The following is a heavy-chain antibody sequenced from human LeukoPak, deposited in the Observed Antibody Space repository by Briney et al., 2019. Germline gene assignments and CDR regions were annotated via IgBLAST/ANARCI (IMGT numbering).Heavy chain of an antibody. V-gene: IGHV3-30-3*02. CDR1: GFTFSSYA. Sequence: PGGSLRLSCAASGFTFSSYAMHWVRQAPGKGLEWVAVISYDGSNKYYADSVKGRFTISRDNSKNTLYLQMNSLRAEDTAVYYCAKNGGGDSYGFYFDYWGQGTLVTVSS. CDR3: AKNGGGDSYGFYFDY. CDR2: ISYDGSNK. D-gene: IGHD5-18*01. J-gene: IGHJ4*02.